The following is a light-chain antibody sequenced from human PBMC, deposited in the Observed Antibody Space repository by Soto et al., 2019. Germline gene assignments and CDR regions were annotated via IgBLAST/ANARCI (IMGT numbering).Light chain of an antibody. J-gene: IGKJ2*01. V-gene: IGKV3-20*01. CDR2: SAS. CDR1: QSVNSRY. CDR3: QQYAGSPMYA. Sequence: DIVLTQSPDTLSLSPGDRATLSCRASQSVNSRYLAWYQQQPGQAPRLLIYSASSRATGIPDRFSGSGSGTDFTLTISRLEPEDFAVYYCQQYAGSPMYAFGQGTRLEIK.